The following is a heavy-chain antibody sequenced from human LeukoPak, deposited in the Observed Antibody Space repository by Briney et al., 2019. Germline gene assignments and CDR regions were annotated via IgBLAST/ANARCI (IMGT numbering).Heavy chain of an antibody. Sequence: GGSLRLSCVVSGFTFSSYGMSWVRQAPGKGLDWVSAISGSGGTTYYAESVKGRFTISRDNAKNSLYLQMNSLRAEDTAVYYCAREWWNYFDYWGQGTLVTVSS. CDR2: ISGSGGTT. CDR3: AREWWNYFDY. V-gene: IGHV3-23*01. CDR1: GFTFSSYG. D-gene: IGHD2-15*01. J-gene: IGHJ4*02.